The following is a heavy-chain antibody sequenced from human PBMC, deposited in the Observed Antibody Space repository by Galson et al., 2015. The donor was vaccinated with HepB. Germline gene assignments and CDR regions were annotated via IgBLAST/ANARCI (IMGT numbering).Heavy chain of an antibody. Sequence: SLRLSCAASGFTFSSYGMHWVRQAPGKGLEWVAVISYDGSNKYYADSVKGRFTISRDNSKNTLYLQMNSLRAEDTAVYYCAKVKFAYYYDSSGYFDYWGQGTLVTVSS. D-gene: IGHD3-22*01. CDR3: AKVKFAYYYDSSGYFDY. CDR1: GFTFSSYG. V-gene: IGHV3-30*18. CDR2: ISYDGSNK. J-gene: IGHJ4*02.